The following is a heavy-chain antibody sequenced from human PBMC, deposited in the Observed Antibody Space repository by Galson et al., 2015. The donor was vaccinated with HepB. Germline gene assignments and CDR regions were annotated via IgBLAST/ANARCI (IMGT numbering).Heavy chain of an antibody. D-gene: IGHD3-16*02. CDR3: ARVGYDYVWGSYRLTHFDY. CDR2: ISAYNGNT. V-gene: IGHV1-18*04. J-gene: IGHJ4*02. CDR1: GYIFTSYG. Sequence: SVKVSCKASGYIFTSYGISWVRQAPGQGLEWMGWISAYNGNTNYAQKLQGRVTMTTDTSTSTAYMELRSLRSDDTAVYYCARVGYDYVWGSYRLTHFDYWGQGTLVTVSS.